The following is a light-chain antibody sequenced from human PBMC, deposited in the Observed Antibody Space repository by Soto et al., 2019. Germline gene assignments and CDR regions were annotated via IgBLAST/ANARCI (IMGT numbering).Light chain of an antibody. J-gene: IGLJ3*02. CDR2: EVS. V-gene: IGLV2-14*01. Sequence: QSVLTQPASVSGSPGQSITISCTGSSSDVGGYNFVSWNQQHPGKVPKLMIYEVSNRPSGVSNRFSGSKSGNTASLTISGLQADDEADYYCSSYTTPSSWVFGGGTKLTVL. CDR1: SSDVGGYNF. CDR3: SSYTTPSSWV.